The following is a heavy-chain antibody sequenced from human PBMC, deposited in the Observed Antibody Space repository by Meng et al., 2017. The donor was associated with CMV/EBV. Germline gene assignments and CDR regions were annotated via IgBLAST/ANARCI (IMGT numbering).Heavy chain of an antibody. CDR1: GFTFSDYY. V-gene: IGHV3-11*01. CDR3: ARKRSQVSGSAFDI. Sequence: GGSLRLSCAASGFTFSDYYMSWIRQAPEKGLEWVSYITNRGNTIYDADSVKGRFSISRDNARNSLYLQMNSLRAEDTAVYYCARKRSQVSGSAFDIWGHGTMVTVSS. J-gene: IGHJ3*02. D-gene: IGHD3-10*01. CDR2: ITNRGNTI.